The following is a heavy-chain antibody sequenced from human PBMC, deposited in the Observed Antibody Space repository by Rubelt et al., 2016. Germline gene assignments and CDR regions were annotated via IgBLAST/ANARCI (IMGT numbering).Heavy chain of an antibody. J-gene: IGHJ4*02. CDR3: ARANAGSGYFGIEY. CDR2: FDPEDGET. Sequence: QVQLVQSGAEVKKPGASVKVSCKVSGYTLTELSMHWVRQAPGKGLEWMGGFDPEDGETIYAKKSEGRFTMTEETSKATDYMELSSMRSEETAVYYCARANAGSGYFGIEYWGQGTLVTVSS. D-gene: IGHD3-22*01. CDR1: GYTLTELS. V-gene: IGHV1-24*01.